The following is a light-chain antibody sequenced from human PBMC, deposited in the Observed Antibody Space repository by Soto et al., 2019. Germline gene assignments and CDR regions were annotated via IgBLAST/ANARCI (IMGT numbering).Light chain of an antibody. CDR1: QTIYTW. Sequence: DSQMPQSPSTLSTSVGDRVTITCRASQTIYTWLAWYQQKPGRAPKLLIYDASTLESWVPSRFSGSGSGTEFTLTISSLQPDDFATYYCQQYSAKWALGQGTKVDI. V-gene: IGKV1-5*01. J-gene: IGKJ1*01. CDR3: QQYSAKWA. CDR2: DAS.